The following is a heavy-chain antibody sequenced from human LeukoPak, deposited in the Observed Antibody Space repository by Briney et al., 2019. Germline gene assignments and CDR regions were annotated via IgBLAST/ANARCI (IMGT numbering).Heavy chain of an antibody. CDR1: GGSISSYY. D-gene: IGHD4-11*01. Sequence: PSETLSLTCTVSGGSISSYYWSWIRQPPGKGLEWIGYIYYSGSTNYNPSLKSRVTISADTSKNQFSLKLSSVTAADTAVYYCARVGAPPSNYRYYYYYMDVWGKGTTVTVSS. CDR2: IYYSGST. V-gene: IGHV4-59*01. CDR3: ARVGAPPSNYRYYYYYMDV. J-gene: IGHJ6*03.